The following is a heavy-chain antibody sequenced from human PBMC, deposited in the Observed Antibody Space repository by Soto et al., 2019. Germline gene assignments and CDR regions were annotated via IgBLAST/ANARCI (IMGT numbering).Heavy chain of an antibody. D-gene: IGHD3-9*01. CDR3: ARLLTGPYYYYYYMDV. CDR1: GGSISSYY. CDR2: IYYSGST. V-gene: IGHV4-59*08. J-gene: IGHJ6*03. Sequence: QVQLQESGPGLVMPSETLSLTCTVSGGSISSYYWSWIRQPPGKGLEWIGYIYYSGSTNYNPSLKSRVTISVDTSKNQFSLKLSSVTAADTAVYYCARLLTGPYYYYYYMDVWGKGTTVTVSS.